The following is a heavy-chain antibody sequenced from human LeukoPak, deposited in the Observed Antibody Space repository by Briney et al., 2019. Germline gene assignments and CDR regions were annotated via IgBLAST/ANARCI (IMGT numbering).Heavy chain of an antibody. V-gene: IGHV4-39*01. CDR2: IYYSGST. CDR3: ARGGIAVAGTVGYYYGMDV. J-gene: IGHJ6*02. CDR1: GGSISSSSYY. Sequence: PSETLSLTCTVSGGSISSSSYYWGWIRQPPGKGLEWIGSIYYSGSTYYNPSLKSRVTISVDTSKNQSSLKLSSVTAADTAVYYCARGGIAVAGTVGYYYGMDVWGQGTTVTVSS. D-gene: IGHD6-19*01.